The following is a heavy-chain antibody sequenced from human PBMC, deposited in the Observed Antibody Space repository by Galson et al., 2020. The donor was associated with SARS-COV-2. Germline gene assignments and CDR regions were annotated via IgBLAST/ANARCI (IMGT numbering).Heavy chain of an antibody. CDR3: ARARTWAAPGTVRDAFDI. CDR1: GFTFTTYW. Sequence: GGSLRLSCAASGFTFTTYWMHWVRQAPGKGLVWVSRINGDESIIDYADSVKGRFTISRDNAKNTLYLQMNSLRAEDTAVYYCARARTWAAPGTVRDAFDIWGQGTLVAVSS. D-gene: IGHD6-13*01. CDR2: INGDESII. V-gene: IGHV3-74*01. J-gene: IGHJ3*02.